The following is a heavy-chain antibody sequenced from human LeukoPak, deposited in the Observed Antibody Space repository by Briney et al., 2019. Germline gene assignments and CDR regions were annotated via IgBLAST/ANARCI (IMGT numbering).Heavy chain of an antibody. Sequence: SETLSLTCTVSGGSTSSYYWNWIRQPPGKGLEWIGYIYYSGSTNYNPSLKSRVTISVDTSKNQFSLKLSSVTAADTAVYYCARGPDILTGFDYWGQGTLVTVSS. J-gene: IGHJ4*02. CDR3: ARGPDILTGFDY. V-gene: IGHV4-59*08. CDR2: IYYSGST. D-gene: IGHD3-9*01. CDR1: GGSTSSYY.